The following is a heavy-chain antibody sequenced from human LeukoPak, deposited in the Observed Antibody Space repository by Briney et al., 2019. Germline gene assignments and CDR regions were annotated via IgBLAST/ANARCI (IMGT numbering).Heavy chain of an antibody. Sequence: SETLSLTCIVSGDSISSYYWSWIRQPPGKGLEWIGYIYYSGSTNYNPSLKSRVTISVDTAKNQLSLKLSSVTAADTAVYYCARDSGPSHYDFWSGYQHNWFDPWGQGTLVTVSS. V-gene: IGHV4-59*01. J-gene: IGHJ5*02. CDR1: GDSISSYY. D-gene: IGHD3-3*01. CDR2: IYYSGST. CDR3: ARDSGPSHYDFWSGYQHNWFDP.